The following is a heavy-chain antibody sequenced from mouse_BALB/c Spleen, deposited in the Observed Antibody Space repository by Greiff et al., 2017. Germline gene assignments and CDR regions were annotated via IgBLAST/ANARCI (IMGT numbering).Heavy chain of an antibody. CDR2: IYPSDSYT. CDR3: TTYSLYYYAMDY. D-gene: IGHD6-2*01. Sequence: QVQLQQPGAELVRPGASVKLSCKASGYTFTSYWINWVKQRPGQGLEWIGNIYPSDSYTNYNQKFKDKATLTVDKSSSTAYMQLSSPTSEDSAVYYCTTYSLYYYAMDYWGQGTSVTVSS. CDR1: GYTFTSYW. J-gene: IGHJ4*01. V-gene: IGHV1-69*02.